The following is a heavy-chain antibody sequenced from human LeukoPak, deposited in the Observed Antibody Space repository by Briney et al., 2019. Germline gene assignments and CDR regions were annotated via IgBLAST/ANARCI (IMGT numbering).Heavy chain of an antibody. J-gene: IGHJ3*02. V-gene: IGHV3-21*01. Sequence: PGGSLRLSCAASGFTFSTYWMSWVRQAPGKGLEWVSSISSSSSYIYYADSVKGRFTISRDNAKNSLYLQMNSLRAEDTAVYYCARASHITISLDAFDIWGQGTMVTVSS. CDR2: ISSSSSYI. CDR1: GFTFSTYW. D-gene: IGHD3-3*01. CDR3: ARASHITISLDAFDI.